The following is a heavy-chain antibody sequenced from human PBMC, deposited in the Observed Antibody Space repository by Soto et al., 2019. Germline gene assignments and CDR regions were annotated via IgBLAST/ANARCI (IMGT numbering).Heavy chain of an antibody. Sequence: SETLSLTCTVSGGSISSYYWSWIRQPPGKGLEWIGYIYYSGSTNYNPSLKSRGTISVDTSKNQFSLKLSSVTAADTAVYYCAREGFEYSSSPYYYYYYMDVWGKGTTVTVSS. CDR1: GGSISSYY. V-gene: IGHV4-59*01. CDR3: AREGFEYSSSPYYYYYYMDV. CDR2: IYYSGST. D-gene: IGHD6-6*01. J-gene: IGHJ6*03.